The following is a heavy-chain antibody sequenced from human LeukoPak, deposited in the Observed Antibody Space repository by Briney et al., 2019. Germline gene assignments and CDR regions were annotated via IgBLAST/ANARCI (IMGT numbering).Heavy chain of an antibody. CDR2: IYYSGST. CDR1: GGSISSYY. J-gene: IGHJ4*02. CDR3: ARESIAAELVY. D-gene: IGHD6-13*01. V-gene: IGHV4-59*01. Sequence: SETLSLTCTVSGGSISSYYWSWIRQPPGKGLEWIGYIYYSGSTNYNPSLKSRVTISVDTSKNQFSLKLRSVTAADTAVYYCARESIAAELVYWGQGTLVTVSS.